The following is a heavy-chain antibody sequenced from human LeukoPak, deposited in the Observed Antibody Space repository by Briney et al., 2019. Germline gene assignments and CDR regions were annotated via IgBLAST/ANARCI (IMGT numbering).Heavy chain of an antibody. J-gene: IGHJ6*02. D-gene: IGHD3-10*01. V-gene: IGHV4-39*01. CDR3: ARLGVRGNYGMDV. CDR2: IYYSGST. CDR1: GGSISSSSYY. Sequence: SETLSLTCTVSGGSISSSSYYWGWIRQPPGKGLEWIGSIYYSGSTHYNPSLKSRVTISVDTSKNQFSLKLSSVTAADTAVYYCARLGVRGNYGMDVWGQGTTVTVSS.